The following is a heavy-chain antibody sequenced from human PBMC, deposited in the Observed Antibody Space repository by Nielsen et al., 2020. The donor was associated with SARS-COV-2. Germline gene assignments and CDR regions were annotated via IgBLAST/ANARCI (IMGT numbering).Heavy chain of an antibody. CDR3: ARDSKVPYYDILTGYYPNWYFDL. CDR2: ISYDGSNK. D-gene: IGHD3-9*01. V-gene: IGHV3-30-3*01. J-gene: IGHJ2*01. Sequence: SCKASGYTFSIYAMHWVRQAPGKGLEWVAVISYDGSNKYYADSVKGRFTISRDNSNNTLYLQMNSLRAEDTAVYYCARDSKVPYYDILTGYYPNWYFDLWGRGTLVTVSS. CDR1: GYTFSIYA.